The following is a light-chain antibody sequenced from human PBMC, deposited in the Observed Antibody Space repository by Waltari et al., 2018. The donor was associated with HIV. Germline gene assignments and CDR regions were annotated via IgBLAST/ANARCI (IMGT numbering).Light chain of an antibody. Sequence: QSALTQPPSASGSPGQSVTISCPGTSGHVGGDPYVPWYQPHPGKAPKLIIDEVRQRPSGVPYRFSGSKSGNTASLTVSGLQAEDEADYYCSSYSANNNFDVFGTGTKVTVL. V-gene: IGLV2-8*01. CDR2: EVR. J-gene: IGLJ1*01. CDR3: SSYSANNNFDV. CDR1: SGHVGGDPY.